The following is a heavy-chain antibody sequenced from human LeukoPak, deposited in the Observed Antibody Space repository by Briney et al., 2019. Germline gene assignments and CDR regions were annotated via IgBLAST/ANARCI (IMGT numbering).Heavy chain of an antibody. D-gene: IGHD3-10*01. CDR3: AKGKGLSYYGSGSLSRGGMDV. CDR2: ISWNSGSI. Sequence: PGRSLRHSCAASGFTFDDYAMHWVRQAPGKGLEWVSGISWNSGSIGYADSVKGRFTISRDNAKNSLYLQMNSLRAEDTALYYCAKGKGLSYYGSGSLSRGGMDVWGQGTTVTVSS. CDR1: GFTFDDYA. V-gene: IGHV3-9*01. J-gene: IGHJ6*02.